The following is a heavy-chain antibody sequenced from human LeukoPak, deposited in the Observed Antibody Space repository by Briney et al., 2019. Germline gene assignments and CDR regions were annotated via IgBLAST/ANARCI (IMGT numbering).Heavy chain of an antibody. Sequence: GGSLRLSCATSGFTFSSYAMSWVRQAPGKGLEWVSAISGSGGSTYYADSVKGRFTISRDNSKNTLYLQMNSLRAEDTAVYYCAKQRPFGVTTSYFDYWGQGTLVTVSS. D-gene: IGHD4-4*01. V-gene: IGHV3-23*01. CDR3: AKQRPFGVTTSYFDY. CDR2: ISGSGGST. CDR1: GFTFSSYA. J-gene: IGHJ4*02.